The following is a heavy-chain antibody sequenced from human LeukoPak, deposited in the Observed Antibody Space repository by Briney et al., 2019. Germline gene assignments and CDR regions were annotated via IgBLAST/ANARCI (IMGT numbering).Heavy chain of an antibody. CDR2: IYCSGST. D-gene: IGHD3-10*02. V-gene: IGHV4-31*03. Sequence: SETLSLTCTVSGGSISSGGYYWSWIRQHPGKGLEWSVYIYCSGSTYYNPSLKSRVTISVDTSKTQFSLKLSSVTAADTAVYYCARVLSSAGPKYYFDYWGQGNLVTVSS. J-gene: IGHJ4*02. CDR1: GGSISSGGYY. CDR3: ARVLSSAGPKYYFDY.